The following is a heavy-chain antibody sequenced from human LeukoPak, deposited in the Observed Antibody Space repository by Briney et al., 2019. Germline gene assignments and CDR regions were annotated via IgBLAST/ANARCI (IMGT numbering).Heavy chain of an antibody. J-gene: IGHJ4*02. Sequence: SETLSLTCTVSGGSISSSSYYWGWIRQPRGRGLEWIVSIYYSGSTYYNPSLKSRVTISVDTSKNQFSLKLSSVTAADTAVYYCARSGLLWFGSFDYWGQGTLVTVSS. CDR1: GGSISSSSYY. CDR3: ARSGLLWFGSFDY. CDR2: IYYSGST. V-gene: IGHV4-39*01. D-gene: IGHD3-10*01.